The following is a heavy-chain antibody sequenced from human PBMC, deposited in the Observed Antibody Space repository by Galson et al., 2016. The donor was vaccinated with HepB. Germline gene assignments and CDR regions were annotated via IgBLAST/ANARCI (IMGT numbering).Heavy chain of an antibody. Sequence: SLRLSCAGSGFGFNIYWMSWVRQAPGKGPEWVASINEDGSKTDYVDSVAGRFTISRDNAKTSLFLHISNLRVGDTAKYYCARLHSPSYYYYFGHLDEFDFWGHGTLVAVSA. CDR2: INEDGSKT. CDR1: GFGFNIYW. CDR3: ARLHSPSYYYYFGHLDEFDF. D-gene: IGHD3-22*01. V-gene: IGHV3-7*01. J-gene: IGHJ3*01.